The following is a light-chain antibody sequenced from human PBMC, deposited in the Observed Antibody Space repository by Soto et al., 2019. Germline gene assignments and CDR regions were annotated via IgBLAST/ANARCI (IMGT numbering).Light chain of an antibody. CDR1: QSVSSSY. V-gene: IGKV3-20*01. CDR3: QQYGSSWT. J-gene: IGKJ1*01. CDR2: GAS. Sequence: EIVLTQSPGTLSLSPGERATLSCRASQSVSSSYLAWYQQKPGQAPRLLIYGASSRATGIPDRFSGSGSGTDFNLTISRMEPEDFEVYYCQQYGSSWTFGQGTKV.